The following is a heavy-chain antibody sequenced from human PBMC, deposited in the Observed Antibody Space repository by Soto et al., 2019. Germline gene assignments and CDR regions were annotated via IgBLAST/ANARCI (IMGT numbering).Heavy chain of an antibody. CDR3: AKDRLAGNFDY. J-gene: IGHJ4*02. V-gene: IGHV3-23*01. CDR2: ISATGGST. CDR1: GFTFNNYA. Sequence: GGSLGLSCGASGFTFNNYAMNWVRQAPGKGLEWVATISATGGSTYYADSVKGRFTISRDNSKNTLYLQMNGLRVEDTAVYYCAKDRLAGNFDYWGQGTQVTVSS.